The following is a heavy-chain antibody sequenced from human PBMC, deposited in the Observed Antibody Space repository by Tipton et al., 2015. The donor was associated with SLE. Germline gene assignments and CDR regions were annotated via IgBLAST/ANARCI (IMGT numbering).Heavy chain of an antibody. V-gene: IGHV4-61*10. CDR2: IYSTGST. CDR3: ANYDILTGYLDY. Sequence: LRLSCTVSGGSITSGNYFWTWIRQPAGKGLEWIGNIYSTGSTYYNPSLKSRVTISVDTSKNQFSLKLSSVTAADTAVYYCANYDILTGYLDYWGQGTLVTVSS. D-gene: IGHD3-9*01. CDR1: GGSITSGNYF. J-gene: IGHJ4*02.